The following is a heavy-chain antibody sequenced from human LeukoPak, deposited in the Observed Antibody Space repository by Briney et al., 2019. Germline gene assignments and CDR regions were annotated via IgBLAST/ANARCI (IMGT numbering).Heavy chain of an antibody. D-gene: IGHD5-12*01. CDR2: IWYGGSNK. CDR3: AREESSYDSHFDY. Sequence: GGSLRLSCAASGFTFSSYGMHWVRQAPGKGLEWVAVIWYGGSNKYYADSVKGRFTISRDTSKNTLFLQMNSLRVEDTAVYYCAREESSYDSHFDYWGQGTLVTVSS. V-gene: IGHV3-33*08. CDR1: GFTFSSYG. J-gene: IGHJ4*02.